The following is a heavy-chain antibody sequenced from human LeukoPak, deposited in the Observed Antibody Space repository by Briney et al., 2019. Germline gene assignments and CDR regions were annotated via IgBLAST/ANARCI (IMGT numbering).Heavy chain of an antibody. J-gene: IGHJ4*02. D-gene: IGHD5-12*01. V-gene: IGHV1-18*01. CDR1: GYSFGDDG. CDR3: ARDDSGAKVDIDY. CDR2: ISAYNGNR. Sequence: ASVKVSCKASGYSFGDDGFSWGRQGPGQGLERMGWISAYNGNRNYAQKVEGRVTMTTDTSTSTAYLELRGLRPDDTAVYYCARDDSGAKVDIDYWGQGTLLIVSS.